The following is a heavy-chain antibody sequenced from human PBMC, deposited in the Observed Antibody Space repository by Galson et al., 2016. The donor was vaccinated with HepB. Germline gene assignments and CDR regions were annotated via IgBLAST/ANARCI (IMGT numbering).Heavy chain of an antibody. CDR1: GFMFSSYW. CDR2: LNKDGSEK. J-gene: IGHJ4*02. CDR3: TKRCMTNTCHNADDF. Sequence: SLRLSCAASGFMFSSYWMSWVRQAPGKGLEWVANLNKDGSEKYYMDSVKGRFTISRDDSKSTLYLRMDSLRVEDTATYHCTKRCMTNTCHNADDFWGQGTLVTVSS. D-gene: IGHD2-8*01. V-gene: IGHV3-7*03.